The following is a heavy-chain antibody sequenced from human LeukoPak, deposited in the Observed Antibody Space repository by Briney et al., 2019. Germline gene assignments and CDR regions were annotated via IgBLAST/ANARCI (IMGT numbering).Heavy chain of an antibody. CDR1: GGSISSYY. J-gene: IGHJ4*02. Sequence: PSQTLSLTCTVSGGSISSYYCSWIRQPPGKGLEWIGYIYYSGSTNYNPSLKSRVTISVDTSKNQFSLKLSSVTAADTAVYYCARVGATRLFDYWGQGTLVTVSS. D-gene: IGHD1-26*01. CDR3: ARVGATRLFDY. CDR2: IYYSGST. V-gene: IGHV4-59*01.